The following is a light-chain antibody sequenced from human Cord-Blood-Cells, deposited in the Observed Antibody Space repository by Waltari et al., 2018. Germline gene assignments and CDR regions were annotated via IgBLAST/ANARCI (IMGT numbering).Light chain of an antibody. J-gene: IGLJ3*02. CDR2: EGS. CDR1: SSDVGSYNL. Sequence: QSALTQPASVSGSPGQSTTISCTGNSSDVGSYNLVSWYQQHPGKAPKLMIYEGSKRPSGVSNRFSGSKSGNTASLTISGLQAEDEADYYCCSYAGSSTWVFGGGTKLTVL. V-gene: IGLV2-23*01. CDR3: CSYAGSSTWV.